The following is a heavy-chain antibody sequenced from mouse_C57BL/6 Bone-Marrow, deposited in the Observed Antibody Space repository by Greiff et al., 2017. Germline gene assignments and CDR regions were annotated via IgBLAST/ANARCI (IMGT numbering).Heavy chain of an antibody. J-gene: IGHJ4*01. Sequence: QVQLKQPGAELVMPGASVKLSCKASGYTFTSYWMHWVKQRPGKGLEWIGEIDPSDSYTTYNQKFKGKSTLTLDKSSSTAYMQLSSLTSDDSAVYYCARSPYYYGSCYYAMDYWGQGTSVTVSS. CDR2: IDPSDSYT. D-gene: IGHD1-1*01. CDR1: GYTFTSYW. V-gene: IGHV1-69*01. CDR3: ARSPYYYGSCYYAMDY.